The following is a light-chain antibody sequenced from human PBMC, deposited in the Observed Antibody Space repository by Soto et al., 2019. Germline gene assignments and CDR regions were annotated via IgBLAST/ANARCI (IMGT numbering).Light chain of an antibody. CDR2: EVS. Sequence: QSALTQPASVSGSPGQSITISCTGTSSDVGGHNYVSWYQQHPGKAPKFMIYEVSNRPSGVSNRFSGSNSGNTASLTISGLQAEDAADYYCSSYTSSSTLVFGGGTKLTVL. CDR1: SSDVGGHNY. J-gene: IGLJ2*01. CDR3: SSYTSSSTLV. V-gene: IGLV2-14*01.